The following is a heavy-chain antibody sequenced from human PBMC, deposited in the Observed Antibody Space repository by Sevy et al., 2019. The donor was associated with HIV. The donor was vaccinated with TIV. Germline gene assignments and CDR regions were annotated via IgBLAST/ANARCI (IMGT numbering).Heavy chain of an antibody. Sequence: GGSLRLSCAASGFTFAKYSMSWVRQAPGKGLEWFSTFSFGCGRINYADSVKGRFTISRHNSKNTLFLQMNSARAEDTATCFCASEWCTQPHDYWGQGTLVTVSS. CDR1: GFTFAKYS. D-gene: IGHD2-8*02. V-gene: IGHV3-23*01. CDR2: FSFGCGRI. J-gene: IGHJ4*02. CDR3: ASEWCTQPHDY.